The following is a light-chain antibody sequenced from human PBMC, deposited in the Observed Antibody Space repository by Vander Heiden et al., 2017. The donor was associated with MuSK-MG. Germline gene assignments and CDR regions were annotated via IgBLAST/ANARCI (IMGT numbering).Light chain of an antibody. CDR3: QHRHNWPLT. V-gene: IGKV3-11*01. CDR1: QTVITY. Sequence: EIVLTQSPATLSLSPGERATLSCRASQTVITYLAWYQQKPGQAPRLPIYDASIRAAGVPARFSGSGFGTDFPPTISSLEPEDFAVYYCQHRHNWPLTFGGGTKVEIK. CDR2: DAS. J-gene: IGKJ4*01.